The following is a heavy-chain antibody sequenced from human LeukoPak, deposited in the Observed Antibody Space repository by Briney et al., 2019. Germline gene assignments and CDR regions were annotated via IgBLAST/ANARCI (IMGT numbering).Heavy chain of an antibody. D-gene: IGHD5-18*01. CDR1: GGSISSSSYY. Sequence: SETLSLTCTVSGGSISSSSYYWGWIRQPPGKGLEWIGSIYYSGSTYYNPSLKSRVTISVDTSKNQFSLKLSSVTAADTAVYYCARDLDTAMVLDYWGQGTLVTVSS. CDR3: ARDLDTAMVLDY. V-gene: IGHV4-39*07. CDR2: IYYSGST. J-gene: IGHJ4*02.